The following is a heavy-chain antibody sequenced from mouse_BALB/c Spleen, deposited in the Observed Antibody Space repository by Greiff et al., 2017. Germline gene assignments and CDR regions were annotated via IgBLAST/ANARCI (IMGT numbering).Heavy chain of an antibody. D-gene: IGHD2-3*01. CDR2: IWSGGST. CDR3: ARNSYDGYPAWFAY. J-gene: IGHJ3*01. Sequence: VKLMESGPGLVAPSQSLSITCTVSGFSLTSYGVHWVRQSPGKGLEWLGVIWSGGSTDYNAAFISRLSISKDNSKSQVFFKMNSLQANDTAIYYCARNSYDGYPAWFAYWGQGTLVTVSA. CDR1: GFSLTSYG. V-gene: IGHV2-2*02.